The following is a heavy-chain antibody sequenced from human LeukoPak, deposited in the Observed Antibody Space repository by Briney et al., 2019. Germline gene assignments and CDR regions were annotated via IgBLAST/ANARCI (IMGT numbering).Heavy chain of an antibody. V-gene: IGHV3-23*01. Sequence: PGGSLRLSWAASGFTFSSHAMSWVRQAPGKGLEWVSTFCGDSNRTFYADSVKGRFTISRDNSKNTLYLQMNSLRAEDTAVYYCATDLKVGATDYWGQGTLVTVSS. CDR1: GFTFSSHA. CDR2: FCGDSNRT. J-gene: IGHJ4*02. D-gene: IGHD1-26*01. CDR3: ATDLKVGATDY.